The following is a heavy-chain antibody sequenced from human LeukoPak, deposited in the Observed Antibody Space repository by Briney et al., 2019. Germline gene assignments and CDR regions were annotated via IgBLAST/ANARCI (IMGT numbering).Heavy chain of an antibody. Sequence: GGSLRLSCAASGFTFSSYGMHWVRQAPGKGLEWVAVISYDGSNKYYADSVKGRFTISRDNSKNTLYLQMNSLRAEDMAVYYCAKDADQLLSGYYFDYWGQGTLVTVSS. CDR2: ISYDGSNK. V-gene: IGHV3-30*18. J-gene: IGHJ4*02. CDR1: GFTFSSYG. CDR3: AKDADQLLSGYYFDY. D-gene: IGHD2-2*01.